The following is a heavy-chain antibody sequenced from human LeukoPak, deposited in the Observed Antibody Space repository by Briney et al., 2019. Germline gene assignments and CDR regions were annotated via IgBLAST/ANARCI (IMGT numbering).Heavy chain of an antibody. CDR1: GFTFSSYA. CDR3: ASLPSAYNWNYDDY. V-gene: IGHV3-30-3*01. Sequence: PGGSLRLSCAASGFTFSSYAMHWVRQAPGKGLEWVAVISYDGSNKYYADSVKGRFTISRDNSKNTLYLQMNSLRAEDTAVYYCASLPSAYNWNYDDYWGQGTLVTVS. J-gene: IGHJ4*02. CDR2: ISYDGSNK. D-gene: IGHD1-20*01.